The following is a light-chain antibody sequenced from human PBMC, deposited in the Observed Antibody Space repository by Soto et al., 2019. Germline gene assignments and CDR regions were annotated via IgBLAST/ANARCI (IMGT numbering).Light chain of an antibody. CDR3: QQSYTTPRT. V-gene: IGKV1-39*01. J-gene: IGKJ1*01. CDR2: SAS. CDR1: QSINNY. Sequence: DIQMTQSPASLSVSVGDRVTITCRASQSINNYLNWYLQRPGQAPKLLIRSASTLQRGVPSRFSGSGSGTDFTLTISSLQPEDFATYYCQQSYTTPRTFGLGTKVDIK.